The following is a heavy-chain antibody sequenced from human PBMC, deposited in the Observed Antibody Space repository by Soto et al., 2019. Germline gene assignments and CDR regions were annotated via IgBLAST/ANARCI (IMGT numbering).Heavy chain of an antibody. D-gene: IGHD4-17*01. CDR1: GGSISSYY. CDR2: IYYSGGT. J-gene: IGHJ4*02. Sequence: SETLSLPCTVTGGSISSYYWSWIRQPPGKGLEWMGYIYYSGGTNYNPSLKSRVTISVDTSKNQFSLKLSSVTAADTAVYYCARVRNGDYAPDYWGQGTLVTVSS. V-gene: IGHV4-59*01. CDR3: ARVRNGDYAPDY.